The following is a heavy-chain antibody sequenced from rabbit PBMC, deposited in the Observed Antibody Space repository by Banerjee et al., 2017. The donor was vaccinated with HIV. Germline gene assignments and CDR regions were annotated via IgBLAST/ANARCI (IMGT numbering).Heavy chain of an antibody. V-gene: IGHV1S47*01. CDR3: ARVGDDSGDSYFNL. D-gene: IGHD2-1*01. CDR1: GIDFSSYG. CDR2: IYPDYGST. J-gene: IGHJ4*01. Sequence: QEQLVESGGGLVTLGGSLKLSCKASGIDFSSYGISWVRQAPGKGLEWIAYIYPDYGSTDYASWVNGRFTISLDNAQNTVFLQMTSLTAADTATYFCARVGDDSGDSYFNLWGPGTL.